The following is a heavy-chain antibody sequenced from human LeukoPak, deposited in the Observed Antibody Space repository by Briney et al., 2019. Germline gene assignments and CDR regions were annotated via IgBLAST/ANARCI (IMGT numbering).Heavy chain of an antibody. V-gene: IGHV4-4*02. CDR1: GGSISSSNG. Sequence: PSGTLTLTCAVSGGSISSSNGWSWVRQPPGKGLEWIGEIYHSGSTNYNPSLKSRVTISVDTSKNQFSLKLSSVTAADTAVYYCARQDRLVPDGYWGQGTLVTVSS. D-gene: IGHD6-19*01. CDR3: ARQDRLVPDGY. CDR2: IYHSGST. J-gene: IGHJ4*02.